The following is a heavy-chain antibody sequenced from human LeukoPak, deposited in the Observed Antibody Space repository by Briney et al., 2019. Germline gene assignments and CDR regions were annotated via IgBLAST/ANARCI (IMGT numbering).Heavy chain of an antibody. D-gene: IGHD3-9*01. CDR2: IYGSDDKT. CDR3: AKASTNYDILTGYYAREFDY. CDR1: GFTFSNYA. Sequence: GGSLRLSCVASGFTFSNYAMSWVRQAPGKGLELVSGIYGSDDKTVYGDAVRGRFTISRDNSKNTLYLQMNSLRAEDTAVYYCAKASTNYDILTGYYAREFDYWGQGTLVTVSS. V-gene: IGHV3-23*01. J-gene: IGHJ4*02.